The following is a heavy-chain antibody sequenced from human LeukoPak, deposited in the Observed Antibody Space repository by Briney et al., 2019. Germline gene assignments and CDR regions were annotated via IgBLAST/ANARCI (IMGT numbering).Heavy chain of an antibody. D-gene: IGHD1-26*01. J-gene: IGHJ4*02. CDR1: GFTFSNYW. Sequence: PGGSLRLSCAASGFTFSNYWMSWVRQAPGKGLEWVANIKQDGSEKYYVDSVEGRFTISRDNAKNSLYLQMNSLRAEDTAVYYCARDKIVGATNFDYWGQGTLVTVSS. CDR3: ARDKIVGATNFDY. CDR2: IKQDGSEK. V-gene: IGHV3-7*01.